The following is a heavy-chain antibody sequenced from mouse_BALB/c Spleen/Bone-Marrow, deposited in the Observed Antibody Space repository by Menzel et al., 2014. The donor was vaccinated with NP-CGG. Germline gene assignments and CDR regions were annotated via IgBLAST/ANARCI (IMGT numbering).Heavy chain of an antibody. V-gene: IGHV1S29*02. J-gene: IGHJ4*01. CDR1: GYTFTDYN. D-gene: IGHD2-3*01. CDR2: IYPYNGGT. CDR3: ARLDGYYVAMDY. Sequence: EVMLVESGPELVKPGASVKISCKASGYTFTDYNMHWVKQSHGKSLEWIGYIYPYNGGTGYNQKFKSKATLTVDNSSSTAYMELRSLTFEDSAVYYCARLDGYYVAMDYWGQGTSGTVSS.